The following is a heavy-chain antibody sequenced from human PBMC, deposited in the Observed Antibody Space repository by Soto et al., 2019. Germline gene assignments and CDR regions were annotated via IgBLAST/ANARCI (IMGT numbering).Heavy chain of an antibody. CDR2: ISYDASNK. Sequence: QVQLVESGGGVVQPGRSLRLSCAASGFTFSRDGMHWVRQAPGKGLEWVAVISYDASNKCYADSVKGRFTISRDNSKNTLYLQMNSLRTEDTAVYYCAKDRRSSWSFDYWGQGTLVTVSS. CDR3: AKDRRSSWSFDY. CDR1: GFTFSRDG. V-gene: IGHV3-30*18. J-gene: IGHJ4*02. D-gene: IGHD6-13*01.